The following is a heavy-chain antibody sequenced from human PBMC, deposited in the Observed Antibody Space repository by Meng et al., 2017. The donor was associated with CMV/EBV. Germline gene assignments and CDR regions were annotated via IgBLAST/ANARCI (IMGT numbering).Heavy chain of an antibody. CDR1: GSFSGYY. CDR3: ARGVGYCSSTSCYPRFDP. D-gene: IGHD2-2*01. V-gene: IGHV4-34*01. J-gene: IGHJ5*02. Sequence: GSFSGYYWRWIRQPPGKGMGWIGEINNSGSSNYNPSLKSRVTISVDTSKNQFSLKLSSVTAADTAVYYCARGVGYCSSTSCYPRFDPWGQGTLVTVSS. CDR2: INNSGSS.